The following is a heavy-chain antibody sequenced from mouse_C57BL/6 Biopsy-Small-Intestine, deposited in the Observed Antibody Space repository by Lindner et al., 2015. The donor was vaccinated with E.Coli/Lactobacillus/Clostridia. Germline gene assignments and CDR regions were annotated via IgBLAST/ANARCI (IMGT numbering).Heavy chain of an antibody. J-gene: IGHJ4*01. V-gene: IGHV1-50*01. Sequence: SVKVSCKTYGYTFTXYAMHWVDARPPDKGLSGWVDRRPRWRHSLFKAMAGRLIITMDTSASTVYMELNNLSSEDTAVYYCVRGGVLRRAIIFEPWGQGSRVTVSS. CDR3: VRGGVLRRAIIFEP. CDR2: RRPRWRH. D-gene: IGHD6-1*01. CDR1: GYTFTXYA.